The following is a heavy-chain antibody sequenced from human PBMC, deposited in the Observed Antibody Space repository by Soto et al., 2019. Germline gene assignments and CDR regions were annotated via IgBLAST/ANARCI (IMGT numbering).Heavy chain of an antibody. Sequence: SETLSLTCPVSGGSISSYYWSWIRQPPGKGLEWIGYIYYSGSTNYNPSLKSRVTISVDTSKNQFSLKLSSVTAADTAVYYCARVPSYSSSWYRYYYYYMDVWGKGTTVT. CDR1: GGSISSYY. V-gene: IGHV4-59*01. J-gene: IGHJ6*03. D-gene: IGHD6-13*01. CDR3: ARVPSYSSSWYRYYYYYMDV. CDR2: IYYSGST.